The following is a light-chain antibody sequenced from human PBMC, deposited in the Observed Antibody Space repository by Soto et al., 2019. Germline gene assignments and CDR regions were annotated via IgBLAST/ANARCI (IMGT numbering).Light chain of an antibody. V-gene: IGLV1-51*01. CDR3: ATWQSSLTGGWV. CDR2: GND. CDR1: SSNIGTNY. J-gene: IGLJ3*02. Sequence: QSVLTQPPSVSEAPGQKVTISCSGSSSNIGTNYVSWYQHLPGTAPKLLIYGNDKRPSGIPDRFSGSKSGTSATLGITGLQTGDEADYYCATWQSSLTGGWVFGGGTKLTVL.